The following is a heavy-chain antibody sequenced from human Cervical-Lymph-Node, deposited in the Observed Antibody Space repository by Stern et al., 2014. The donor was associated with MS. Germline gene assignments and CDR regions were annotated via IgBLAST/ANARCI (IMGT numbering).Heavy chain of an antibody. J-gene: IGHJ4*02. Sequence: EVQLVESGGALVQPGRSLRLSCAASGFTFNEYAMHWVRPVPGKGLEWVSSITWNSGSTGYADSVKGRFTISRDNAKNSLYLQMNSLRAEDTALYYCAKDIGSWGGIDYWGQGTLVTVSS. CDR1: GFTFNEYA. D-gene: IGHD3-10*01. V-gene: IGHV3-9*01. CDR2: ITWNSGST. CDR3: AKDIGSWGGIDY.